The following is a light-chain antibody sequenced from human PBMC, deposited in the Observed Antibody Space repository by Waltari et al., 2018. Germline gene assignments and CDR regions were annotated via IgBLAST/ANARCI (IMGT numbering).Light chain of an antibody. V-gene: IGKV3-20*01. CDR2: DAS. CDR3: QHYVRLPAT. Sequence: EIVLTQSPGTPSLSPGERATLACRASQSVGRSLAWYQQKPGQAPRLLIYDASRRATGIPDRFSGSGSGTDFSLTISRLEPEDFAVYYCQHYVRLPATFGQGTKVEI. CDR1: QSVGRS. J-gene: IGKJ1*01.